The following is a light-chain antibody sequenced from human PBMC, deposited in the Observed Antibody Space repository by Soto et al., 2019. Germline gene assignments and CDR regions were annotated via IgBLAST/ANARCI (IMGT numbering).Light chain of an antibody. J-gene: IGLJ2*01. CDR2: EVS. Sequence: QALLTQAACVSGSRGQPITISCTGTISDVVANNYVSWYQHHPGKAPKLLIYEVSNRPSGVSSRFSGSKSGNTASLTISGLQAEDEADYYCSSYINSITFVVFGGGTKVTVL. CDR3: SSYINSITFVV. CDR1: ISDVVANNY. V-gene: IGLV2-14*01.